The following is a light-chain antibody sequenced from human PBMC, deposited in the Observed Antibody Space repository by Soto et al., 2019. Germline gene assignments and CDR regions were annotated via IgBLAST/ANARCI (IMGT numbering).Light chain of an antibody. V-gene: IGKV1-39*01. CDR3: QQSYSTPIT. Sequence: GVDRSTITSRASQSISSYLNWYQQKPGKAPKLLIYAASSLQSGVPSRFSGSGSGTDFTLTISSLQPEDFATYYCQQSYSTPITFGQGTLLEIK. CDR1: QSISSY. CDR2: AAS. J-gene: IGKJ5*01.